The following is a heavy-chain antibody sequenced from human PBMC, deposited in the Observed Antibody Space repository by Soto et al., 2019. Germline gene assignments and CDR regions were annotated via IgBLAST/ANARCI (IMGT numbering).Heavy chain of an antibody. Sequence: GESLKISCAASGFTFSSYAMSWVRQAPGKGLEWVSAISGSGGSTYYADSVKGRFTISRDNSKNTLYLQMNSLRAEDTAVYYCAKTVGYCSGGSCSPSPYYGGYYYYGMDVWGQGTTVTVSS. CDR1: GFTFSSYA. D-gene: IGHD2-15*01. CDR3: AKTVGYCSGGSCSPSPYYGGYYYYGMDV. J-gene: IGHJ6*02. V-gene: IGHV3-23*01. CDR2: ISGSGGST.